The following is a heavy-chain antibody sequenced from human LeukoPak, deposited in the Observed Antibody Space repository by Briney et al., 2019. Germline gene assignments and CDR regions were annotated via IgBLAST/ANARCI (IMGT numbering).Heavy chain of an antibody. CDR2: IKQDGSEK. J-gene: IGHJ4*02. Sequence: GGSLRLSCAASGFTFSSYWMSWVRQAPGKGLEWVANIKQDGSEKYYVDSVKGRFTISRDNAQNSLYLQMSSLRAEDTAVYYCARSPAHDYNHYFDYWGQGTLVTVSA. V-gene: IGHV3-7*03. D-gene: IGHD5-24*01. CDR3: ARSPAHDYNHYFDY. CDR1: GFTFSSYW.